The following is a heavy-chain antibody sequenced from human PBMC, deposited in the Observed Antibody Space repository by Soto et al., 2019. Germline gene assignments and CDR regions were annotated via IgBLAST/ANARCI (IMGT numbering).Heavy chain of an antibody. J-gene: IGHJ6*02. D-gene: IGHD3-10*01. CDR2: INPNSGGT. Sequence: ASVKVSCKVSGYTFTGYYMHWVRQAPGQGLEWMGWINPNSGGTNYAQKFQGRVTMTRDTSISTAYMELSRLRSDDTAVYYCARGITMVRGVIMTYYYYYGMDVWAQGTTVTVSS. CDR3: ARGITMVRGVIMTYYYYYGMDV. CDR1: GYTFTGYY. V-gene: IGHV1-2*02.